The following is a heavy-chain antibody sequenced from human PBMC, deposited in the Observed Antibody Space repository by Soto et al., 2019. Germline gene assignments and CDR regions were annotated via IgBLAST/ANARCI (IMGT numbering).Heavy chain of an antibody. D-gene: IGHD6-13*01. CDR1: GYTFTSYG. V-gene: IGHV1-18*01. J-gene: IGHJ6*03. CDR3: AREGSIAAAVHYYYYMDV. CDR2: ISAYNGNT. Sequence: ASVKVSCKASGYTFTSYGISWVQQAPGQGLEWMGWISAYNGNTNYAQKLQGRVTMTKDTSTSTAYMELRSLRSDDTAVYYCAREGSIAAAVHYYYYMDVWGKGTTVTVSS.